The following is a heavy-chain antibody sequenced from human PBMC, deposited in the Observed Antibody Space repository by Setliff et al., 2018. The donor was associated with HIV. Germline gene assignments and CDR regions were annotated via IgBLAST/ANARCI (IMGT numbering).Heavy chain of an antibody. CDR2: ITPSDSYT. J-gene: IGHJ4*02. D-gene: IGHD3-10*01. V-gene: IGHV1-46*01. CDR3: AIDNIIWSKDY. CDR1: GYIFTSHK. Sequence: ASVKVSCKASGYIFTSHKIHWVRQAPGQGLEWMGIITPSDSYTVYAQKFQGRVTMTRDTSTSTVHMELSSLRSDDTAVYYCAIDNIIWSKDYWGQGTLVTVSS.